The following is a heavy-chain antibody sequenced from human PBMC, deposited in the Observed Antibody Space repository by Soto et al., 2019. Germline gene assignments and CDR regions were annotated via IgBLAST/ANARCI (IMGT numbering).Heavy chain of an antibody. CDR2: ISGGGGST. V-gene: IGHV3-23*01. D-gene: IGHD3-3*01. J-gene: IGHJ6*02. CDR1: GFTFSSYA. Sequence: VGSLRLSCAASGFTFSSYAMSWVRQAPETGLEWVSAISGGGGSTYYADSVKGRFTISRDNSKNTLYLQVNSLRAEDTAVYYCAKSLNEPYDPWDVWGQGTTVTVSS. CDR3: AKSLNEPYDPWDV.